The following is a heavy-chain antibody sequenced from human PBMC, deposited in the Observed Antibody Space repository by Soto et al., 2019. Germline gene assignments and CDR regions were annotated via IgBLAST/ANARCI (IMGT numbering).Heavy chain of an antibody. J-gene: IGHJ5*02. CDR3: ARVKGQQLVSRWFDP. V-gene: IGHV4-31*03. Sequence: QVQLQESGPGLVKPSQTLSLTCTVSGGSISSGGYYWSWIRQHPGKGLEWIGYIYYSGSTYYNPYLKSRVTISVDTSKNQFSLQLSSVTAADTAVYYCARVKGQQLVSRWFDPWGQGTLVTVSS. CDR1: GGSISSGGYY. D-gene: IGHD6-13*01. CDR2: IYYSGST.